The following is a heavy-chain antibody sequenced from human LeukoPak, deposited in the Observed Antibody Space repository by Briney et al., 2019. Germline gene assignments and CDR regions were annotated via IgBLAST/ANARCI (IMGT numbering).Heavy chain of an antibody. Sequence: GGSLRLSCAASGFTFSNYWMNWVRQAPGKGLEWVAFVRNDGSNEYYVGSVKGRFTISRDKSKNTLYLQMNSLRAEDTAVYSCAKESDSGYHSEGPKNWGLGTLVTVSS. CDR2: VRNDGSNE. D-gene: IGHD5-12*01. CDR3: AKESDSGYHSEGPKN. V-gene: IGHV3-30*02. CDR1: GFTFSNYW. J-gene: IGHJ4*02.